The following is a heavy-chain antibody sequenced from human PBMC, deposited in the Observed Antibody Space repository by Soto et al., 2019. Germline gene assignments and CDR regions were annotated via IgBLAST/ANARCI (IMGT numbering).Heavy chain of an antibody. J-gene: IGHJ6*02. CDR3: ARPQMRYANYFYRLDV. D-gene: IGHD5-12*01. Sequence: GGSLRLSCAASGFTLSDYYMNWIRQTPGKGLEWVSYISHNRNTIDYADSVKGRFTISRDNTKKSLFLQVNSLTAEDTAVYYCARPQMRYANYFYRLDVGGQGTTVTVSS. CDR2: ISHNRNTI. V-gene: IGHV3-11*01. CDR1: GFTLSDYY.